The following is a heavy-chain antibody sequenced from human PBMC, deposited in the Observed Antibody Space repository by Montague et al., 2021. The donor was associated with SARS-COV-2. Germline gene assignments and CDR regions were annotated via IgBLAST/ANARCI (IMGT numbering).Heavy chain of an antibody. D-gene: IGHD3-3*01. CDR1: GFTFSSYA. V-gene: IGHV3-23*01. CDR3: AKTGDNSGLLYVFFDY. Sequence: SLRLSCAASGFTFSSYAMSWVRQAPGKGLEWVSSISGSGGSTYYADSVKGRFTISRDNAKNTLYLQMNSLRAEDTAVYYCAKTGDNSGLLYVFFDYWGQGTLVTVSS. CDR2: ISGSGGST. J-gene: IGHJ4*02.